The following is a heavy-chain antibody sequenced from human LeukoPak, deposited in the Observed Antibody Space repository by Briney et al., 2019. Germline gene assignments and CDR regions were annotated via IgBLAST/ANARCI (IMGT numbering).Heavy chain of an antibody. J-gene: IGHJ6*02. CDR2: INPNSGGT. CDR1: GYTFTGYY. D-gene: IGHD3-10*01. Sequence: ASVKVSCKASGYTFTGYYMHWVRQAPGQGLEWMGWINPNSGGTNYAQKFQGWVTMTRDTSISTAYMELSRLRSDDTAVYYCARDPERITMVRGVTHGMDVWGQGTTVTVSS. V-gene: IGHV1-2*04. CDR3: ARDPERITMVRGVTHGMDV.